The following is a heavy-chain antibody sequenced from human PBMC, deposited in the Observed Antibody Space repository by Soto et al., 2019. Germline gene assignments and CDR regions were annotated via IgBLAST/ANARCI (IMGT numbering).Heavy chain of an antibody. D-gene: IGHD3-10*01. CDR2: IYYSGST. CDR3: ARESEASRKPTYYHSSGRLT. V-gene: IGHV4-61*01. J-gene: IGHJ5*02. CDR1: GGSVSSGSYY. Sequence: PSETLSLTCTVSGGSVSSGSYYWSWIRQPPGKGLEWIGYIYYSGSTNYNPSLKSRVTISVDTSKNQFSLKLSSVTAADTAVYYCARESEASRKPTYYHSSGRLTWAQGTLVTVSA.